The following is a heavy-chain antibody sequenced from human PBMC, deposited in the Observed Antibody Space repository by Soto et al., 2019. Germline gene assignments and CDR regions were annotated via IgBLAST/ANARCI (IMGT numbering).Heavy chain of an antibody. CDR1: GGSISSYY. D-gene: IGHD6-19*01. CDR3: ARDSGSGWLTFDY. J-gene: IGHJ4*02. Sequence: SETLSLTCTVSGGSISSYYWSWIRQPPGKGLEWIGYIYYSGSTNYNPSLKSRVTISVDTSKNQFSLKLSSVTAADTAVYYCARDSGSGWLTFDYWGQGTLVTVSS. CDR2: IYYSGST. V-gene: IGHV4-59*01.